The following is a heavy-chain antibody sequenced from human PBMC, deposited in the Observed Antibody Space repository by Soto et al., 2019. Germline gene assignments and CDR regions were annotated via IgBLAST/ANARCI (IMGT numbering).Heavy chain of an antibody. D-gene: IGHD1-26*01. CDR2: INWNGGST. Sequence: EVQLVESGGGVVRPGGSLRLSCAASGFTFDDYGMSWVRQAPGKGLEWVSGINWNGGSTGYTDSVKGRFTISRDNAKNSLYLQMNSLRAEDTALYYCARDISGSYYGYYFDYWGQGTLVTVSS. V-gene: IGHV3-20*04. J-gene: IGHJ4*02. CDR1: GFTFDDYG. CDR3: ARDISGSYYGYYFDY.